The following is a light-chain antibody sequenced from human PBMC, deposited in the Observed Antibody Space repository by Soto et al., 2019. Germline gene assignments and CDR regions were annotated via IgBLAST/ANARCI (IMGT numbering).Light chain of an antibody. J-gene: IGKJ5*01. CDR3: QQYGSNPSIT. V-gene: IGKV3-20*01. CDR2: AAS. Sequence: ELVLTQSPGSLSLSPGERATLSCRASQSVTSNYVAWYQQKPGQAPRLLIYAASSRTTGIPDRFSGSGSGTDFTLTISRLEPEDFAVYYCQQYGSNPSITFGQGTRLEIK. CDR1: QSVTSNY.